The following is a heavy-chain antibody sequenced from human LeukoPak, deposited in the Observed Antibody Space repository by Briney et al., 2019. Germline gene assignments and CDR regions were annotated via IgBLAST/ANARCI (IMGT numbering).Heavy chain of an antibody. V-gene: IGHV4-34*01. CDR1: GGSFSGYY. Sequence: SETLPLTCAVYGGSFSGYYWSWIRQPPGKGLEWIGEINHSGSTNYNPSLKSRVTISVDTSKNQFSLKLSSVTAADTAVYYCARAIYGDYVPYYYYGMDVWGQGTTVTVSS. D-gene: IGHD4-17*01. CDR2: INHSGST. CDR3: ARAIYGDYVPYYYYGMDV. J-gene: IGHJ6*02.